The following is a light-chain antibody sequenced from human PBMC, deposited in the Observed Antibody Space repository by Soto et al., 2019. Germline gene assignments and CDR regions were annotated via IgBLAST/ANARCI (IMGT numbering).Light chain of an antibody. CDR3: QQYSNWPPGT. CDR2: GAS. Sequence: EIVMTQSPATLSVSPGERATLSCRASQSVGSNLAWYQQKPGQAPRLLIYGASTRATGIPARFSGSGSGTEFTLTISSLQSEDFAVYYCQQYSNWPPGTLGQGTKVEIK. J-gene: IGKJ1*01. CDR1: QSVGSN. V-gene: IGKV3-15*01.